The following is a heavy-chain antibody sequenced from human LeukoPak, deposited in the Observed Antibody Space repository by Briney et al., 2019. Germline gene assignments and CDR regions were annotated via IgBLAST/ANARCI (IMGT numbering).Heavy chain of an antibody. D-gene: IGHD4-23*01. V-gene: IGHV4-31*03. Sequence: KTSETLSLTCTVSGGSISSGGYYRSWIRQHPGKGLEWIGYIYYSGSTYYNPSLKSRVTISVDTSKNQFSLKLSSVTAADTAVYYCARVRNGGCPGRDAFDIWGQGTMVTVSS. CDR2: IYYSGST. CDR3: ARVRNGGCPGRDAFDI. CDR1: GGSISSGGYY. J-gene: IGHJ3*02.